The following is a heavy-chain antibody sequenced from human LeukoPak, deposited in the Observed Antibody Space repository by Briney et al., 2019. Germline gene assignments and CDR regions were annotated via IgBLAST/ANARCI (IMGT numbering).Heavy chain of an antibody. V-gene: IGHV3-7*01. CDR2: IKQDGNEE. D-gene: IGHD3-22*01. CDR3: ARDRNPYYYDSSTDAFDI. CDR1: GFTFSIYW. Sequence: GGSLRLSCAAPGFTFSIYWMSRVRATPGKGLEWVANIKQDGNEEYYVDSVQGRFTISRDNAKNSLYLQMDSLRAEDTAVYYCARDRNPYYYDSSTDAFDIWGQGTMVTVSS. J-gene: IGHJ3*02.